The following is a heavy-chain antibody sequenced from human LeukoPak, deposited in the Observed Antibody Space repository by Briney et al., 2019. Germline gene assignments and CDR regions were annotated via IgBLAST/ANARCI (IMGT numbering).Heavy chain of an antibody. V-gene: IGHV3-74*01. CDR3: ARVGYFSGAACYSPSYYYGMDV. Sequence: GGSLRLSCTGSGYRFGKYFMHWVRQAPGKGLEWVSRINNDGSGTTYAAPAKGRFTISRDNAKNTLYLQMNSLRAEDTAVYYCARVGYFSGAACYSPSYYYGMDVWGQGTTVTVSS. D-gene: IGHD2-15*01. J-gene: IGHJ6*02. CDR2: INNDGSGT. CDR1: GYRFGKYF.